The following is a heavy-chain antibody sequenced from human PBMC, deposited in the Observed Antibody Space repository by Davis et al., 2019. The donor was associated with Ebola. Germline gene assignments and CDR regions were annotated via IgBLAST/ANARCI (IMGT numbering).Heavy chain of an antibody. CDR2: ISGSGGST. J-gene: IGHJ4*02. CDR1: GGSFSGYY. Sequence: ETLSLTCAVYGGSFSGYYWSWIRQPPGKGLEWVSAISGSGGSTYYADSVKGRFTISRDNSKNTLYLQMNSLRAEDTAVYYCAKGRTMSNWGQGTLVTVSS. V-gene: IGHV3-23*01. D-gene: IGHD3-10*02. CDR3: AKGRTMSN.